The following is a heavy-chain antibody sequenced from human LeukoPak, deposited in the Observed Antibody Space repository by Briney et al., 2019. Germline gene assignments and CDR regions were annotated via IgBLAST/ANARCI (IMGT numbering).Heavy chain of an antibody. CDR1: GFTFSNYW. CDR3: ARVGALSSSWLLY. D-gene: IGHD6-13*01. V-gene: IGHV3-7*01. J-gene: IGHJ4*02. CDR2: IKQDRSEK. Sequence: PGGSLRLSCAASGFTFSNYWMSWVRQAPGKGLEWVANIKQDRSEKYYVDSVKGRFTISRDNAKNSLYLQMNSLRAEDTAVYFCARVGALSSSWLLYWGQGTLVTVSS.